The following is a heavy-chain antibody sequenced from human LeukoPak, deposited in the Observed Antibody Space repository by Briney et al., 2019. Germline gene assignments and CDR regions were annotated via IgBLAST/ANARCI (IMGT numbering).Heavy chain of an antibody. CDR2: IYYSGST. Sequence: SETLSLTCTVSGGSISSSSYYWGWIRQSPGKGLEWIGSIYYSGSTYYNPSLKSRVTISVDTSNNQFSLKLSSVTAADTAVYYCARQFDRSGYLNWFDPWGQGTLVTVSS. V-gene: IGHV4-39*01. D-gene: IGHD3-22*01. CDR3: ARQFDRSGYLNWFDP. J-gene: IGHJ5*02. CDR1: GGSISSSSYY.